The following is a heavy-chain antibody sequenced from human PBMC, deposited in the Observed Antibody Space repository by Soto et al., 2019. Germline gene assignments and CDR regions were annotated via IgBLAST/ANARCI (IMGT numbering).Heavy chain of an antibody. D-gene: IGHD5-18*01. CDR2: ITPIFGTA. V-gene: IGHV1-69*13. CDR3: AREVKDKAMVIGEYYFDY. CDR1: GGTFSSYA. Sequence: GASVKVSCKASGGTFSSYAISWVRQAPGQGLEWMGGITPIFGTANYAQKFQGRVTITADESTSTAYMELSSLRSEDTAVYYCAREVKDKAMVIGEYYFDYWGQGTLVTVSS. J-gene: IGHJ4*02.